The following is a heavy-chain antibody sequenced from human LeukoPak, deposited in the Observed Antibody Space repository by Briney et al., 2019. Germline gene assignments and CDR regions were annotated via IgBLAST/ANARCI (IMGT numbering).Heavy chain of an antibody. Sequence: SETLSLTCSVSGASISSGGHYANWLRQSPGKGLEWIGYISYTGSTYYNPSLKSRVTISVDKSMNQFSLKLSSVTAADTAVYYCAAVLYYYDSSGYRACDIWGQRTRVTVSS. D-gene: IGHD3-22*01. J-gene: IGHJ3*02. CDR3: AAVLYYYDSSGYRACDI. V-gene: IGHV4-30-2*06. CDR1: GASISSGGHY. CDR2: ISYTGST.